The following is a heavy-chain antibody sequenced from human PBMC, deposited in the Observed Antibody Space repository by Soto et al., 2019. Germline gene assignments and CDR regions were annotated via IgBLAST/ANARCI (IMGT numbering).Heavy chain of an antibody. CDR1: GCTFSSYA. CDR2: IIPIFGTA. J-gene: IGHJ3*02. D-gene: IGHD6-13*01. CDR3: ARDDSSSWYGGAFDI. V-gene: IGHV1-69*13. Sequence: AVKVSFKASGCTFSSYAISWVRQAPGQGLEWMGGIIPIFGTANYAQKFQGRVTITADESTSTAYMELSSLRSEDTAVYYCARDDSSSWYGGAFDIWGQGTMVTVSS.